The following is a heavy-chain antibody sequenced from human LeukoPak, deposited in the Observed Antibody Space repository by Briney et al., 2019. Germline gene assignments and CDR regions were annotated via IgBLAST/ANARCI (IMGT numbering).Heavy chain of an antibody. CDR3: ARGKGITMIVAH. V-gene: IGHV1-2*02. CDR1: GYTFTGSY. J-gene: IGHJ4*02. Sequence: ASVQLSCKASGYTFTGSYIHWVRQAPGQGLEWMGWINPNSGGTNYAQKFQGRVTMTRDTSISTAYMELSRLRSDDTAVYYCARGKGITMIVAHWGQGTLVTVSS. CDR2: INPNSGGT. D-gene: IGHD3-22*01.